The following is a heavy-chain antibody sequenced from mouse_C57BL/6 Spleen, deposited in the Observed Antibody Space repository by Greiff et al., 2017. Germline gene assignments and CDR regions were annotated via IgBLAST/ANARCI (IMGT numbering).Heavy chain of an antibody. J-gene: IGHJ4*01. V-gene: IGHV5-17*01. CDR1: GFTFSDYG. Sequence: EVKLVESGGGLVKPGGSLKLSCAASGFTFSDYGMHWVRQAPEKGLEWVAYISSGSSTIYYADTVKGRFTISRDNAKNTLFLQMTSLRSEDTAMYYCARAAQATPYAMDYWGQGTSVTVSS. D-gene: IGHD3-2*02. CDR2: ISSGSSTI. CDR3: ARAAQATPYAMDY.